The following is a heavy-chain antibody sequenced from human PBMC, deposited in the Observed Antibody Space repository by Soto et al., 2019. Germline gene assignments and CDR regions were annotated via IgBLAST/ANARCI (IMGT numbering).Heavy chain of an antibody. Sequence: SETLSLTCTVSGVSISSYYWSWIRQPPGKGLEWIGYIYYSGSTNYNPSLKSRVTISVDTSKNQFSLKLSSVTAADTAVYYCARDARLGYCSSTSCYQTNWFDPWGQGTLVTVSS. CDR3: ARDARLGYCSSTSCYQTNWFDP. CDR1: GVSISSYY. D-gene: IGHD2-2*01. J-gene: IGHJ5*02. V-gene: IGHV4-59*01. CDR2: IYYSGST.